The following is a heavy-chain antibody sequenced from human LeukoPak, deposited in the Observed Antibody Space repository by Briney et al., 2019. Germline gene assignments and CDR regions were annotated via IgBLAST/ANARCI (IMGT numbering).Heavy chain of an antibody. Sequence: SVKVSCKASGGTFSSYAISWVRQAPGQGLEWRGGIIPIFGTANYARKFQGRVTITADESTSTAYMELSSLRSEDTAVYYCALSGAIFGVVITPFVDVWGKGTTVTVSS. V-gene: IGHV1-69*01. J-gene: IGHJ6*04. CDR2: IIPIFGTA. CDR1: GGTFSSYA. CDR3: ALSGAIFGVVITPFVDV. D-gene: IGHD3-3*01.